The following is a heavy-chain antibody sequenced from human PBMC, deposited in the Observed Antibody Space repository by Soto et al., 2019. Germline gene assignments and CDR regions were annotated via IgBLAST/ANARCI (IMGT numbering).Heavy chain of an antibody. J-gene: IGHJ1*01. V-gene: IGHV4-34*01. CDR3: ARGRGCSGGSCYQLTEYFQH. D-gene: IGHD2-15*01. CDR1: GGSFSGYY. Sequence: LSLTCAVYGGSFSGYYWSWIRQPPGKGLEWIGEINHSGSTNYNPSLKSRVTISVDTSKNQFSLKLSSVTAADTAVYYCARGRGCSGGSCYQLTEYFQHWGQGTLVTVSS. CDR2: INHSGST.